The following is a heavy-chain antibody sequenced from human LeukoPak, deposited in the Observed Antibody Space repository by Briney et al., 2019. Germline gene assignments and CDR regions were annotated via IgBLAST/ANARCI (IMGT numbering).Heavy chain of an antibody. Sequence: SETLSLTCTVSGDSVSSSDYYWGWVRLPPGKGLEWIASFYYSGTTYYNPSLNSRVTISVDTSKNQFSLKLSSVTAADTAVYYCARVVGATARVGYWGQGTLVTVSS. CDR1: GDSVSSSDYY. CDR3: ARVVGATARVGY. CDR2: FYYSGTT. J-gene: IGHJ4*02. V-gene: IGHV4-39*01. D-gene: IGHD1-26*01.